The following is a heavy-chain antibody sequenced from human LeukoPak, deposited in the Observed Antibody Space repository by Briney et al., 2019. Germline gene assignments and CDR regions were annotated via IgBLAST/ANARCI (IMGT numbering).Heavy chain of an antibody. CDR2: INPRSGGT. CDR1: GYTFTGYY. CDR3: ARIREP. Sequence: ASVKVSCKASGYTFTGYYMHWVRQAPGQGLEWMGWINPRSGGTNYAQKFQGRVTMTRDTSISTAYMELNNLRSDDTAVYYCARIREPWGQGTLVTVSS. V-gene: IGHV1-2*02. J-gene: IGHJ4*02.